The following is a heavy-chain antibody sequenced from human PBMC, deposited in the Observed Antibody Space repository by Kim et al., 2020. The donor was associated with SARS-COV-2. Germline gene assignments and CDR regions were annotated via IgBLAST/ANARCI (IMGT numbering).Heavy chain of an antibody. D-gene: IGHD6-19*01. Sequence: GGSLRLSCAASGFTFSSYEMNWVRQAPGKGLEWVSYISSSGSTIYYADSVKGRFTISRDNAKNSLYLQMNSLRAEDTAVYYCASEGIAVAGRPDYWGQGTLVTVSS. J-gene: IGHJ4*02. CDR1: GFTFSSYE. CDR2: ISSSGSTI. V-gene: IGHV3-48*03. CDR3: ASEGIAVAGRPDY.